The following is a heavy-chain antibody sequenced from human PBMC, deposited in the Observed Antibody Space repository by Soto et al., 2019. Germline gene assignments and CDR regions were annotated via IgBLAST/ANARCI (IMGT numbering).Heavy chain of an antibody. Sequence: GGSLRLSCAASGFTFSSCWMTWVRQAPGKGLEWVANIKQDGSEKYYVDSVKGRFTISRDNDENSLYLQMNSLRVEDTAVFYCARGRGNSSSWYFDYWGQGTLVTVSS. CDR3: ARGRGNSSSWYFDY. J-gene: IGHJ4*02. V-gene: IGHV3-7*05. CDR2: IKQDGSEK. D-gene: IGHD6-13*01. CDR1: GFTFSSCW.